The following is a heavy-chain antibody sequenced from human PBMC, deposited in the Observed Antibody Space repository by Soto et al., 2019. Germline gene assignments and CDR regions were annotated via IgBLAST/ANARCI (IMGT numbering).Heavy chain of an antibody. CDR2: MNPNSGNT. J-gene: IGHJ6*02. CDR1: GYTFTSYA. CDR3: ARRGGSYYDFWSGPHHYGMDV. D-gene: IGHD3-3*01. Sequence: ASVKVSCKASGYTFTSYAMNWVRQATGQGLEWMGWMNPNSGNTGYAQKFQGRVTMTRNTSISTAYMELSSLRSEDTAVYYCARRGGSYYDFWSGPHHYGMDVWGQGTTVTVSS. V-gene: IGHV1-8*02.